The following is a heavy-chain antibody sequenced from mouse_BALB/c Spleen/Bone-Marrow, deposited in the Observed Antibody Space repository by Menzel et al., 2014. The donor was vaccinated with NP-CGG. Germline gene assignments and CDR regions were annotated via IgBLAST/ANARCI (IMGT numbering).Heavy chain of an antibody. J-gene: IGHJ4*01. CDR3: ARQAMDY. CDR2: IYPGDGST. V-gene: IGHV1S56*01. Sequence: QVQLQQSGPELVKPGASVKMSCKASGYTFTSYYIHWVKQKPGQGLEWIGWIYPGDGSTKYNEKFKGKTTLTADKSSSTAYMLLSSLTSEDSAIYFCARQAMDYWGQGTSVTVSS. CDR1: GYTFTSYY.